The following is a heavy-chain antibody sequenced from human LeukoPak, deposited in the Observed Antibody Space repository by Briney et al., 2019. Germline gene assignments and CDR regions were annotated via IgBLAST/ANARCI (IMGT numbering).Heavy chain of an antibody. V-gene: IGHV3-15*01. CDR2: IKSKTDGGTT. CDR3: TTDQWLVPGVDY. CDR1: GFTFSSYA. J-gene: IGHJ4*02. Sequence: GGSLRLSCAGSGFTFSSYAMSWVRQAPGKGLEWVGRIKSKTDGGTTDYAAPVKGRFTISRDDSKNTLYLQMNSLKTEDTAVYYCTTDQWLVPGVDYWGQGTLVTVSS. D-gene: IGHD6-19*01.